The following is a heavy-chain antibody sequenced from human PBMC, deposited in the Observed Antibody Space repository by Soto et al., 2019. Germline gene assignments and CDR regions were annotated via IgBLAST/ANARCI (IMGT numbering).Heavy chain of an antibody. CDR2: ISSSGSNM. V-gene: IGHV3-11*01. CDR1: GFTFSDYY. Sequence: QVQLVESGGGLVKPGESLRISCAASGFTFSDYYMSWIRQAPGKGLEWISCISSSGSNMYYADSVKGRFTISRDNARNSLYLQMDSLRDDDTAVYHCAIDPRSGSTAWGYYFDYWGQGILVTVSS. CDR3: AIDPRSGSTAWGYYFDY. J-gene: IGHJ4*02. D-gene: IGHD3-10*01.